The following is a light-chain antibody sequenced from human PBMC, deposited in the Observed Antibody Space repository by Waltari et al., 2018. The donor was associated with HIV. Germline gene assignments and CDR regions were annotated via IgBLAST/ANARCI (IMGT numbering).Light chain of an antibody. J-gene: IGKJ1*01. CDR1: HYISTW. V-gene: IGKV1-5*03. Sequence: DIEVTQSPSTLSASVGDTVSVTCRSDHYISTWLAWYQRGPGKAPKLLINETSILESGVPSRFSGRGAGTEFTLTISSLQPDDFATYYCQQYNSCSQAFGQGTKVEL. CDR3: QQYNSCSQA. CDR2: ETS.